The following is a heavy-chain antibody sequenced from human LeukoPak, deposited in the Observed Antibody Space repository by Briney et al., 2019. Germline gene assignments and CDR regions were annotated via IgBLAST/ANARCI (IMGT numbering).Heavy chain of an antibody. V-gene: IGHV3-48*01. J-gene: IGHJ5*02. D-gene: IGHD4-11*01. CDR3: AREYDSRARFDP. Sequence: GGSLRLSCAASGVTFSSRSMNWIRQAPGKGLEWISFIDYGGSPIYYADSVKGRFGISRDDAKNSLYLHMTSLRAEDTAIYYCAREYDSRARFDPWGQGTLVTVSS. CDR1: GVTFSSRS. CDR2: IDYGGSPI.